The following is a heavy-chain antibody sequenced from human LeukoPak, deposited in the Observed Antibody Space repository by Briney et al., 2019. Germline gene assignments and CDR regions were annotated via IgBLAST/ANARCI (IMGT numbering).Heavy chain of an antibody. J-gene: IGHJ4*02. V-gene: IGHV1-69*13. CDR1: GGTFSSYA. D-gene: IGHD3-22*01. CDR3: ARSITMIVVESGPLDY. Sequence: SVKVSCKVSGGTFSSYAISWVRQAPGQGLEWMGGIIPIFGTANYAQKFQGRVTITADESTSTAYMELSSLRSEDTAVYYCARSITMIVVESGPLDYWGQGTLVTVSS. CDR2: IIPIFGTA.